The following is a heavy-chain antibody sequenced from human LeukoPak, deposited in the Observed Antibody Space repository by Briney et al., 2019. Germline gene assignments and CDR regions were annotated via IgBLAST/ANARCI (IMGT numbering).Heavy chain of an antibody. CDR2: IFYSGST. D-gene: IGHD3-16*02. Sequence: SETLSLTCTVSGGSISTSNYYWGWIRQPPGKGLEWIGNIFYSGSTYYSPSLKSRVTISLDTSRNQFSLKLSSVTAADTAVYYCARVRVMITFGGVIVRSDYYYYMDVWGKGTTVTVSS. CDR3: ARVRVMITFGGVIVRSDYYYYMDV. J-gene: IGHJ6*03. CDR1: GGSISTSNYY. V-gene: IGHV4-39*07.